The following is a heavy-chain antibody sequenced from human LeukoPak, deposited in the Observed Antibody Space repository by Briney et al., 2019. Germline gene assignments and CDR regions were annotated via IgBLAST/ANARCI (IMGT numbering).Heavy chain of an antibody. CDR1: GFTFSSHT. Sequence: PGGSLRLSCAASGFTFSSHTMRGVRQAPGKGLEWVPSISDGGANTYYGHSVKGRFTIYRDNSKNTLYLQMNSLRAEDTAVYYCAKREDAWGAFDHWGQGTLVTVSS. V-gene: IGHV3-23*01. CDR2: ISDGGANT. J-gene: IGHJ4*02. D-gene: IGHD3-16*01. CDR3: AKREDAWGAFDH.